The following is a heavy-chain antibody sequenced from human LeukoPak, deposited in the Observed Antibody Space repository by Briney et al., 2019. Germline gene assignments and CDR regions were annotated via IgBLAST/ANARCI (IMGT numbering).Heavy chain of an antibody. CDR2: ISVSSSYI. CDR1: GVTFSSYM. CDR3: ARGTMGGTRGYCSSTSCPEFY. J-gene: IGHJ4*02. V-gene: IGHV3-21*01. D-gene: IGHD2-2*01. Sequence: PGGSLRLSCAASGVTFSSYMMSWVRPAPGEGLWWVSSISVSSSYIYYADSVKGRFTISRDKAKNSLYLQMKSLRDEDTAVYYCARGTMGGTRGYCSSTSCPEFYWGQGTLVTVSS.